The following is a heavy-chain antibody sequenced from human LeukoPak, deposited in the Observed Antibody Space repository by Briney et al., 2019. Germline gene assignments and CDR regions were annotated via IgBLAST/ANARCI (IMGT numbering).Heavy chain of an antibody. CDR2: IYYSGST. CDR1: GGSISSSSYY. D-gene: IGHD3-9*01. J-gene: IGHJ4*02. CDR3: ARLSRSNYDILTGYYFSLAGTTIFDY. V-gene: IGHV4-39*01. Sequence: SETLSLTCTVSGGSISSSSYYWGWIRQPPGKGLEWIGSIYYSGSTYYNPSLKSRVTISVDTSKNQFSLKLSSVTAADTAVYYCARLSRSNYDILTGYYFSLAGTTIFDYWGQGTLVTVSS.